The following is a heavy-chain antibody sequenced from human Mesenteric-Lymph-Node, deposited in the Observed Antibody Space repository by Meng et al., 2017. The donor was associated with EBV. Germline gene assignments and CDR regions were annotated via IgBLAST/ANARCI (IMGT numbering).Heavy chain of an antibody. Sequence: QVQVVQSGAEVKKPGASVKVSCKASGYTFISYIIHWVRQAPGQRLEWMGRINTGNGDTKYSQKFHGRVTITRDTSATTAYMELRSLTSEDTAVYYCARDSTGDSRRFDPWGQGTLVTVSS. D-gene: IGHD6-19*01. CDR2: INTGNGDT. V-gene: IGHV1-3*04. J-gene: IGHJ5*02. CDR1: GYTFISYI. CDR3: ARDSTGDSRRFDP.